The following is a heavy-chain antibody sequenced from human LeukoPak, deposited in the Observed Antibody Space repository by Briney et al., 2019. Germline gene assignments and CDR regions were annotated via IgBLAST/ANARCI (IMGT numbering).Heavy chain of an antibody. V-gene: IGHV1-2*02. Sequence: GASVKVSCKASGYTFTGYYMHWVRQAPGQGLEWMGWINPNSGGTNYAQKFQGRVTMTRDTSISTAYMELSRLRSDDTAVYYCALGDGYNPEGPRFDPWGQGTLVTVSS. CDR3: ALGDGYNPEGPRFDP. CDR2: INPNSGGT. CDR1: GYTFTGYY. J-gene: IGHJ5*02. D-gene: IGHD5-24*01.